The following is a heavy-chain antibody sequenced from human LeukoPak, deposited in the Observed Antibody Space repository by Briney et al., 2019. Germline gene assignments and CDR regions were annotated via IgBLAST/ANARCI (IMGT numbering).Heavy chain of an antibody. CDR3: ARRRYDFWSGYSTDAFDI. V-gene: IGHV4-59*01. Sequence: PSETLSLTCAVYGGSFSGYYWSWIRQPPGKGLEWIGYIYYSGSTNYNPSLKSRVTISVDTSKNQFSLKLSSVTAADTAVYYCARRRYDFWSGYSTDAFDIWGQGTMVTVSS. CDR2: IYYSGST. D-gene: IGHD3-3*01. J-gene: IGHJ3*02. CDR1: GGSFSGYY.